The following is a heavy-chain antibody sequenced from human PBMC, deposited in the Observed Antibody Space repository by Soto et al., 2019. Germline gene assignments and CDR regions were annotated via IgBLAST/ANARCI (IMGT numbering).Heavy chain of an antibody. J-gene: IGHJ5*02. CDR2: IYYSGTT. CDR1: GGSMSSSSYY. D-gene: IGHD3-3*02. Sequence: SETLSLTCTGSGGSMSSSSYYWGWIRQPPGKGLEWIGSIYYSGTTYYNPSLKSRVTISVDTSKNQFSLNLSSVTAADTAVYYCASPKIAFYNWFDPWGQGTLVTVSS. V-gene: IGHV4-39*01. CDR3: ASPKIAFYNWFDP.